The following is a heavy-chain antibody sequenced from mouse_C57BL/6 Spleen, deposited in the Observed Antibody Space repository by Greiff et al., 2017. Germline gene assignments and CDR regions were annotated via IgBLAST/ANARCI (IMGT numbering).Heavy chain of an antibody. J-gene: IGHJ2*01. V-gene: IGHV5-16*01. D-gene: IGHD3-3*01. Sequence: EVQLVESEGGLVQPGSSMKLSCTASGFTFSDYYMAWVRQVPEKGLEWVANINYDGSSTYYLDSLKSRFIISRDNAKNILYLQMSSLKSEDTATYYCARDDGTYFDYCGQGTTLTHSS. CDR2: INYDGSST. CDR1: GFTFSDYY. CDR3: ARDDGTYFDY.